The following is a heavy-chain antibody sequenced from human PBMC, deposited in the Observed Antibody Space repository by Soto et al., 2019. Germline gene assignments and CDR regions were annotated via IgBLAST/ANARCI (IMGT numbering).Heavy chain of an antibody. CDR1: GYSFASYW. CDR2: IYPGDSDT. D-gene: IGHD6-6*01. J-gene: IGHJ4*02. CDR3: ATSYTSSSPFES. V-gene: IGHV5-51*01. Sequence: ASLKISCKGSGYSFASYWMGWVRQMPGKGLEWMGIIYPGDSDTRYSPSFQGQVTISADKSINTAYLQWSSLKASDTAMFYCATSYTSSSPFESWGQGTLVTVSS.